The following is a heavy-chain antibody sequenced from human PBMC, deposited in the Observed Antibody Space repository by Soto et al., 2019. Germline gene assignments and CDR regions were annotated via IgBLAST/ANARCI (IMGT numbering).Heavy chain of an antibody. CDR2: IYYSGST. Sequence: QVQLQESGPGLVKPSQTLSLTCTVSGGSISSGDYYWSWIRQPPGKGLEGIGYIYYSGSTYYNPSLKSRVTISVDTAKNQFALKLSSVTAADTAVYYCARLTYYDFWSGYHNPGPFDYWGQGTLVTVSS. J-gene: IGHJ4*02. D-gene: IGHD3-3*01. CDR3: ARLTYYDFWSGYHNPGPFDY. V-gene: IGHV4-30-4*01. CDR1: GGSISSGDYY.